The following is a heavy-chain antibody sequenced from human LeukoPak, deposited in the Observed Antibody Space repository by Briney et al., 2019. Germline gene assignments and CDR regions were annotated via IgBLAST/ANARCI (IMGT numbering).Heavy chain of an antibody. V-gene: IGHV3-21*01. CDR2: ISSSSSYI. D-gene: IGHD3-3*01. J-gene: IGHJ4*02. CDR1: GFTFSSYS. CDR3: ARVLPAPHYDFWSGYLATDYYFDY. Sequence: PGGSLRLSCAASGFTFSSYSMTWVRQAPGKGLEWVSSISSSSSYIYYADSVKGRFTISRDNAKNSLYLQMNSLRAEDTAVYYCARVLPAPHYDFWSGYLATDYYFDYWGQGTLVTVSS.